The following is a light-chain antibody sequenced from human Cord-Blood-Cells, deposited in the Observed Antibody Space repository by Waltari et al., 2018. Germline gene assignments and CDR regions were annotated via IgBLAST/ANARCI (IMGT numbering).Light chain of an antibody. Sequence: SYELTQPPSVSVSPGQTARITCSGDALPKQYAYWYQQKPGQATVLVIYKDSERHSGIPERFSGSSSGTTGTLTISGGQAEDEADYYCQTADSSGTYVFGTGTKVTVL. CDR3: QTADSSGTYV. CDR1: ALPKQY. V-gene: IGLV3-25*03. CDR2: KDS. J-gene: IGLJ1*01.